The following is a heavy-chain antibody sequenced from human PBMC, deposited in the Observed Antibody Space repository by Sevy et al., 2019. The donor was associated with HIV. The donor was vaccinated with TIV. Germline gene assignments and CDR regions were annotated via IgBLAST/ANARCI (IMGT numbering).Heavy chain of an antibody. CDR1: GFTFSSYW. J-gene: IGHJ4*02. D-gene: IGHD6-19*01. V-gene: IGHV3-7*01. CDR2: IKQDGSEK. Sequence: GGSLRLSCAASGFTFSSYWMSWVHQAPGKGLEWVANIKQDGSEKYYVDSVKGRFTISRDNAKNSLYLQMNSLRAEDTAVYYCARASYSSGWTYPFDYWGQGTLVTVSS. CDR3: ARASYSSGWTYPFDY.